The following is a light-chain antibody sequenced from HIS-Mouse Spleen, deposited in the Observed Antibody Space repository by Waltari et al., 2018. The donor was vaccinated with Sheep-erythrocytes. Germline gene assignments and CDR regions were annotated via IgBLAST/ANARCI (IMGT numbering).Light chain of an antibody. CDR1: QRISSW. J-gene: IGKJ2*01. CDR3: QQYNSYSRT. V-gene: IGKV1-5*03. Sequence: DIQMTQSPSTLSASVGDRVTITCRASQRISSWLAWYQTKPGKAPKLLVYKASSLESGVPSRFSGSGSGTEFTLTISSLQPDDFATYYCQQYNSYSRTFGQGTKLEIK. CDR2: KAS.